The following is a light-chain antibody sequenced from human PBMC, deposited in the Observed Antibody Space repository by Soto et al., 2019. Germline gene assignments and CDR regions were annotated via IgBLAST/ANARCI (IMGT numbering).Light chain of an antibody. V-gene: IGKV1-33*01. CDR3: QQYDNLPWT. Sequence: DIQMTQSPSSLSASVGDRVTITCQASQDISNYLNWYQQKPGKAPKLLIYHASNLKTGVPSRFNGSGSGTDFTFTISSLQPEDIATYYCQQYDNLPWTFGQGTKLEIK. J-gene: IGKJ1*01. CDR2: HAS. CDR1: QDISNY.